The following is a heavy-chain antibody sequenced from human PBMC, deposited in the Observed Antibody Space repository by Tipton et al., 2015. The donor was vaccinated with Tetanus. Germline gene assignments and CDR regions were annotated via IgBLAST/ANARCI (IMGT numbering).Heavy chain of an antibody. D-gene: IGHD3-10*01. CDR2: IYYSGST. CDR1: GGSVNSGTYY. Sequence: LRLSCTVSGGSVNSGTYYWSWIRQPPGKGLEWIGCIYYSGSTNYNPSLKSRVTMSVDTSKNQFSLKLRSVTAADTAVYYCARGPMVRGVTRFDYWGQGTLVSVSS. V-gene: IGHV4-61*01. J-gene: IGHJ4*02. CDR3: ARGPMVRGVTRFDY.